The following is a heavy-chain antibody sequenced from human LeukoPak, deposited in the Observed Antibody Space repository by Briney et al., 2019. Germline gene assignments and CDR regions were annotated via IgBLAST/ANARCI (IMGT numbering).Heavy chain of an antibody. D-gene: IGHD3-9*01. V-gene: IGHV3-33*06. CDR3: AKEYEIFVGAFDI. Sequence: GGSLRLSCVASGFTLRNYGMPWVRQAPGKGLEWVAVLWKDGSNNFYADSVKGRFRFSRDNSKDMLYLQMNSLRAEDTAVYYCAKEYEIFVGAFDIWGQGTMVTVSS. CDR2: LWKDGSNN. J-gene: IGHJ3*02. CDR1: GFTLRNYG.